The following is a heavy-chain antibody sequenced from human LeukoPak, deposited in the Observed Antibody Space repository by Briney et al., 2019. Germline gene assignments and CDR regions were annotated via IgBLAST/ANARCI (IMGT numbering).Heavy chain of an antibody. CDR2: IYYSGST. CDR3: ARYFSGHDY. V-gene: IGHV4-39*07. Sequence: SETLSLTCTVSGGSISSSSYYWGWIRQPPGKGLEWIGSIYYSGSTYYNPSLKSRVTISVDTSKNQFSLKLSSVTAADTVVYYCARYFSGHDYWGQGTLVTVSS. CDR1: GGSISSSSYY. J-gene: IGHJ4*02. D-gene: IGHD3-10*01.